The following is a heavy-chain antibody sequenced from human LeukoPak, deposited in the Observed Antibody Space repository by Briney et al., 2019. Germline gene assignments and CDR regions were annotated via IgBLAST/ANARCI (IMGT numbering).Heavy chain of an antibody. CDR2: IIPIFGTA. Sequence: ASVKVSCKASGYTFTGYYIHWVRQAPGQGLEWMGWIIPIFGTANYAQKFQGRVTITADKSTSAGRSKSTTYMELSSLRAEDTAMYYCARAHSRVNTTMNPHYYYYIDVWGKGTTVTISS. V-gene: IGHV1-69*06. CDR1: GYTFTGYY. CDR3: ARAHSRVNTTMNPHYYYYIDV. D-gene: IGHD5-18*01. J-gene: IGHJ6*03.